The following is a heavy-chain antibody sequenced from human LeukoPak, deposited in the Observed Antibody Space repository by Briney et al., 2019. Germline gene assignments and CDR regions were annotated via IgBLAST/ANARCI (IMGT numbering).Heavy chain of an antibody. CDR2: ISSSSSYT. V-gene: IGHV3-11*05. Sequence: GGSPRLSCAASGFTFSDYSMSWIRQAPGKGLEWVAYISSSSSYTNNADSVKGRFTISRDNAKNSLYLQMNSLRAEDMAVYYCARGHVWFDPWGQGTLVTVSS. CDR1: GFTFSDYS. J-gene: IGHJ5*02. CDR3: ARGHVWFDP.